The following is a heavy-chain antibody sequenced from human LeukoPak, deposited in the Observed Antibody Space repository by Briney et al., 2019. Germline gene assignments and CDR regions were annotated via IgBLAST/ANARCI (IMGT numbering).Heavy chain of an antibody. D-gene: IGHD2-21*02. CDR3: ARALCDGDCYTRHFDH. J-gene: IGHJ4*02. CDR1: GYTFTDYY. V-gene: IGHV1-46*01. CDR2: IDPNGGAT. Sequence: GASVKVSCKASGYTFTDYYIHWVRQVPGQGLEWVGVIDPNGGATSYGKKFQGRRTVIRDTSTSTVYLEVSSLRSEDTAIYYCARALCDGDCYTRHFDHWGQGTLVTVSS.